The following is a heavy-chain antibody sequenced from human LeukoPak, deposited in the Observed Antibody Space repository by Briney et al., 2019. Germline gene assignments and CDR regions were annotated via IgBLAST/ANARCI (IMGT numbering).Heavy chain of an antibody. CDR3: AKGGSSSWYFFDD. D-gene: IGHD6-13*01. CDR2: ISASGGST. Sequence: GGSLRLSCAASGFTFSNYAMSWVRHAPGKGLRWVAGISASGGSTYYADSVKGRFTISRDNSQNSLYLQMNSLRAEDTAVYYCAKGGSSSWYFFDDWGQGTLVTVSS. J-gene: IGHJ4*02. V-gene: IGHV3-23*01. CDR1: GFTFSNYA.